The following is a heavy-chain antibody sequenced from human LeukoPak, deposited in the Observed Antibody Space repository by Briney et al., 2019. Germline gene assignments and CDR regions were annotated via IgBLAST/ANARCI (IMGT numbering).Heavy chain of an antibody. CDR1: GGSVSSGSYY. CDR3: ARDRSPEGYYDSSHWDYYHGMDV. Sequence: SETLSLTCTVSGGSVSSGSYYWSWIRQPPGKGLEWIGYIYYSGSTNYNSSLESRVTISVDTSKNQFSLNLSSVTAADTAMYYCARDRSPEGYYDSSHWDYYHGMDVWGQGTTVTVSS. J-gene: IGHJ6*02. D-gene: IGHD3-22*01. CDR2: IYYSGST. V-gene: IGHV4-61*01.